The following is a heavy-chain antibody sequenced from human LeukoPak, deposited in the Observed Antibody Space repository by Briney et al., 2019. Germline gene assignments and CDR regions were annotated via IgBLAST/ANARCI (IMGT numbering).Heavy chain of an antibody. CDR3: ARHFGVEGHCSSTSCYNRPGQVDY. D-gene: IGHD2-2*02. J-gene: IGHJ4*02. CDR2: IYHSGST. CDR1: GVSITTYY. Sequence: TTSETLSLTCTVSGVSITTYYWSWIRQPPGKGLEWIGYIYHSGSTNYNPSLKSRVTISVDTSKNEFSLKLTSVTAADTAVYYCARHFGVEGHCSSTSCYNRPGQVDYWGQGTLVTVSS. V-gene: IGHV4-59*08.